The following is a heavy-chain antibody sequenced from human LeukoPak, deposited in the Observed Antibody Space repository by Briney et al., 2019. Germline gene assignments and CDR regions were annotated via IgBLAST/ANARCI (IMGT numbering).Heavy chain of an antibody. J-gene: IGHJ4*02. V-gene: IGHV4-59*01. CDR1: GGSISSYY. CDR3: ARVAYCGGDCYWFDY. Sequence: SETLSLTCTLSGGSISSYYWSWIRQPPGKGLEWIGYIYYSGSTNYNPSLKSRVTISVDTSKNQFSLKLSSVTAADTAVYYCARVAYCGGDCYWFDYWGQGTLVTVSS. D-gene: IGHD2-21*02. CDR2: IYYSGST.